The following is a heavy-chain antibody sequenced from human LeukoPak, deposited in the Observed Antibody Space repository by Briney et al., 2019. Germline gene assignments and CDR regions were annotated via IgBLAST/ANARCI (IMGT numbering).Heavy chain of an antibody. CDR3: AKGGKWDVTPFDY. V-gene: IGHV3-23*01. D-gene: IGHD1-26*01. J-gene: IGHJ4*02. Sequence: GGSLRLSCAASGFTFTSYSMNWVRQAPGKGLEWVSTISGGGGSTYYADSVKGRFTISRDNSKNTLYLQVNSLRAEDTAVYYCAKGGKWDVTPFDYWGQGTLDTVSS. CDR1: GFTFTSYS. CDR2: ISGGGGST.